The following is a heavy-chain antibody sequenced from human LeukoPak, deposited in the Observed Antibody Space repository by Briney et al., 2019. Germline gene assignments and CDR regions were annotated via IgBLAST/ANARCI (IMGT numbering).Heavy chain of an antibody. CDR2: INHSGYT. J-gene: IGHJ4*02. CDR1: GTSFSSYY. CDR3: ARMTTGHDY. D-gene: IGHD4-17*01. Sequence: SETLSLTCAVSGTSFSSYYWSWIRQSSEKGLEWIGEINHSGYTNNNPSLKSRVTMSVDTANNRFSLSLSSVTAADTAVYFCARMTTGHDYWAQGILVTVSS. V-gene: IGHV4-34*01.